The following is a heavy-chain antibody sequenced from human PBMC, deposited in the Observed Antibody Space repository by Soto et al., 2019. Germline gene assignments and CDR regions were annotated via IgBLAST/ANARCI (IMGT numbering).Heavy chain of an antibody. J-gene: IGHJ4*01. CDR3: AKGSYTGMYSDFDY. V-gene: IGHV3-30*18. Sequence: LRLSCTASGFTFSIYDMHWVRQAPGKGLEWVALISYDGSNKSYRDSVKGRFTISRDNSRNTLYLQMNSLRAEDTAVYYCAKGSYTGMYSDFDYWGQGTLVTVSS. CDR1: GFTFSIYD. D-gene: IGHD1-26*01. CDR2: ISYDGSNK.